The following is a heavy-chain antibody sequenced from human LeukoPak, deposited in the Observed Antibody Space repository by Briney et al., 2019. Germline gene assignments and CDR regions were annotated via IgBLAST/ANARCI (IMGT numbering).Heavy chain of an antibody. D-gene: IGHD3-9*01. CDR1: GGSISSSSYY. Sequence: SETLSLTCTVSGGSISSSSYYWGWIRQPPGKGLEWIGSIYYSGSTYYNPSLKSRVTISVDTSKNQFSLKLSSVTAADTAVYYCAGRPLPPRYFDWLSEATADAFDIWGQGTMVTVSS. CDR3: AGRPLPPRYFDWLSEATADAFDI. V-gene: IGHV4-39*01. J-gene: IGHJ3*02. CDR2: IYYSGST.